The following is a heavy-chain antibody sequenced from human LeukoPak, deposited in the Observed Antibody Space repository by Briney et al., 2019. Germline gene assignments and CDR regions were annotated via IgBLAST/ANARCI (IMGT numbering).Heavy chain of an antibody. J-gene: IGHJ4*02. CDR1: GFTLSSYN. Sequence: GGSLRLSCAASGFTLSSYNIHWVRQAPGKGLEWISGISGSGASTYYADSVKGRFTISRDDSRNTLYLQMNSLRGDDTAVYYCAKDVGKWESLHFFDYWGQGTLVTVSS. CDR2: ISGSGAST. CDR3: AKDVGKWESLHFFDY. D-gene: IGHD1-26*01. V-gene: IGHV3-23*01.